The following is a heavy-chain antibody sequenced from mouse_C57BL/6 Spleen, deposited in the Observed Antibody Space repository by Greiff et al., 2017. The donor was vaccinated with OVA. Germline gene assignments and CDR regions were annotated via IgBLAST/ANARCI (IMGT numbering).Heavy chain of an antibody. J-gene: IGHJ1*03. V-gene: IGHV1-15*01. D-gene: IGHD1-1*01. CDR1: GYTFTDYE. CDR2: IDPETGGT. CDR3: TRKITVRYFDV. Sequence: VKLQQSGAELVRPGASVTLSCKASGYTFTDYEMHWVKQTPVHGLEWIGAIDPETGGTAYNQKFKGKAILTADKSSSTAYMELRSLTSEDSAVYYCTRKITVRYFDVWGTGTTVTVSS.